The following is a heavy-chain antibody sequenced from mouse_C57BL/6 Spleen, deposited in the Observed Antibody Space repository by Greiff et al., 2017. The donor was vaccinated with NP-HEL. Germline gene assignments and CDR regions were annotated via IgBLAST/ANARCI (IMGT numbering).Heavy chain of an antibody. CDR2: ISDGGSYT. CDR1: GFTFSSYA. CDR3: ARDEEIYDDYDGAWFAY. Sequence: DVKLVESGGGLVKPGGSLKLSCAASGFTFSSYAMSWVRQTPEKRLEWVATISDGGSYTYYPDNVKGRFTISRANAKNNLYLQLSHLKSEDTAMYYCARDEEIYDDYDGAWFAYWGQGTLVTVSA. J-gene: IGHJ3*01. D-gene: IGHD2-4*01. V-gene: IGHV5-4*01.